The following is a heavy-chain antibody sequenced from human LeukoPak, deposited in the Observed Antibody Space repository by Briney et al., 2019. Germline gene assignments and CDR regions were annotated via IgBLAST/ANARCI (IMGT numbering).Heavy chain of an antibody. V-gene: IGHV3-23*01. CDR2: IRSGAGTT. D-gene: IGHD6-19*01. J-gene: IGHJ5*02. CDR1: GFTFSSYA. Sequence: PGGSLRLSCAASGFTFSSYAMSWVRQVPGKRLEWVSAIRSGAGTTGYADSVKGRFTISRVNSKSTIYLQMNSLRAEDTAIYYCAKDLEQSYSGWSTSYDAWGQGTLVTVSS. CDR3: AKDLEQSYSGWSTSYDA.